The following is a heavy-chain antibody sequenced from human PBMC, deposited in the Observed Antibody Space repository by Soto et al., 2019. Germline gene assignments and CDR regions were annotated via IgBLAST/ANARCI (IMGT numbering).Heavy chain of an antibody. CDR2: IIPIFGIA. CDR3: ASAFWSGYYRYYYGMDV. CDR1: GGTFSSYA. Sequence: QVQLVQSGAEVKKPGSSVKVSCKASGGTFSSYAISWVRQAPGQGLEWMGGIIPIFGIANYAQKFQGRVTITADESTSTAYMELSSLRSEDTAVYYCASAFWSGYYRYYYGMDVWGQGTTVTVSS. J-gene: IGHJ6*02. V-gene: IGHV1-69*01. D-gene: IGHD3-3*01.